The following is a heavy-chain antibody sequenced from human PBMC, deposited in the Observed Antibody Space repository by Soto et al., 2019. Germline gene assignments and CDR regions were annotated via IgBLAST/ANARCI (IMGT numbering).Heavy chain of an antibody. Sequence: QVQLVQSGAEVKKPGSSVKVSCKASGGTFSSYAISWVRQAPGQGLEWMGGIIPIFGTANYAQKFQGRVTITADESTSTAYMELRSLRSEDTAVYYCARDRGYCSGGSCYSGVGSGMDVWGQGTTVTVSS. D-gene: IGHD2-15*01. CDR1: GGTFSSYA. J-gene: IGHJ6*02. CDR3: ARDRGYCSGGSCYSGVGSGMDV. V-gene: IGHV1-69*01. CDR2: IIPIFGTA.